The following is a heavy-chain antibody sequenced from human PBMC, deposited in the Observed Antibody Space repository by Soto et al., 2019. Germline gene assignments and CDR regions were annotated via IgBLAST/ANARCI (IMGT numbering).Heavy chain of an antibody. D-gene: IGHD6-19*01. V-gene: IGHV4-34*01. Sequence: SETLSLTCAVYGGSFSGYYWTWIRQPPGKGLQWIGQINHSGSASYNPSLKSRVTISVHTSNSQFSLELSSVTAADTAVYYCARGLITGSHYSGGWYYFDSWGQGTQVTVSS. CDR2: INHSGSA. J-gene: IGHJ4*02. CDR1: GGSFSGYY. CDR3: ARGLITGSHYSGGWYYFDS.